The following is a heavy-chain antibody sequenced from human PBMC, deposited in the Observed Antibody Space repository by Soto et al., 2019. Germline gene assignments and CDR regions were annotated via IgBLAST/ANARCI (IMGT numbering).Heavy chain of an antibody. D-gene: IGHD3-3*01. J-gene: IGHJ6*02. CDR1: GFTFSSYA. CDR2: ISGSGGST. V-gene: IGHV3-23*01. Sequence: PGGSLRLSCAASGFTFSSYAMSWVRQAPGKGLEWVSAISGSGGSTYYADSVKGRFTIPRDNSKNTLYLQMNSLRAEDTAVYYCAKALRFLEWSQYYYYYGMDVWGQGTTVTVSS. CDR3: AKALRFLEWSQYYYYYGMDV.